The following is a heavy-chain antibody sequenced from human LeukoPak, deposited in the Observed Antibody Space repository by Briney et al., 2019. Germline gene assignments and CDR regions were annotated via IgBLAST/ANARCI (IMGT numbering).Heavy chain of an antibody. V-gene: IGHV5-51*01. J-gene: IGHJ6*02. CDR3: MDV. CDR2: NYPGDSDT. CDR1: GYSFSTYW. Sequence: GESLKISLKASGYSFSTYWIGLGRPMPGKGLEGVGINYPGDSDTKYSPSFQGQVTISADKSISTAYLQWSSLKASDTAMCNGMDVWGQGTTVTVSS.